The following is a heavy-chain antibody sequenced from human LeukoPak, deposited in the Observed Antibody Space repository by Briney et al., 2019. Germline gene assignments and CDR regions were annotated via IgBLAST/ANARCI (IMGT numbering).Heavy chain of an antibody. CDR3: ASGGTMVGGFIITEGIDYFDY. CDR2: INPNIGGT. D-gene: IGHD3-10*01. V-gene: IGHV1-2*02. CDR1: GYTFTGYY. Sequence: ASVKVSCTASGYTFTGYYMHWVQQAPGQGLEWMGWINPNIGGTNYAQKFPGRVTMTRDTSISTAYMELRRLRSDDKAVYYCASGGTMVGGFIITEGIDYFDYWGQGTLVTVSS. J-gene: IGHJ4*02.